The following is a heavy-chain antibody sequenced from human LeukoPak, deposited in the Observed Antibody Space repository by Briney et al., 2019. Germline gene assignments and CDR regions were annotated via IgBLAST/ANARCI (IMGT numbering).Heavy chain of an antibody. CDR3: AKDGSGYEMMDY. CDR1: GFTFSSYA. D-gene: IGHD5-12*01. J-gene: IGHJ4*02. CDR2: ISYDGSNK. Sequence: PGGSLRLSCAASGFTFSSYAMHWVRQAPGKGLEWVAVISYDGSNKYYADSVKGRFTISRDNSKNTLYLQMNSLRAEDTAVYYCAKDGSGYEMMDYWGQGTLVTVSS. V-gene: IGHV3-30*04.